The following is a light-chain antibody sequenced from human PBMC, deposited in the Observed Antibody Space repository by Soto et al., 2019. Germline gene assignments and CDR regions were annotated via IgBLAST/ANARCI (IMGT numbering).Light chain of an antibody. CDR1: QAISNY. CDR2: AAS. Sequence: DIQMTQSPSFLSASVGDRVTITCRASQAISNYLAWYQQKPGKVPKLLIYAASTLQSGVPSRFSGSGSGTDFTLTISSLQPEDVATYYCQKYNSAPWTFGQGTKVDIK. CDR3: QKYNSAPWT. V-gene: IGKV1-27*01. J-gene: IGKJ1*01.